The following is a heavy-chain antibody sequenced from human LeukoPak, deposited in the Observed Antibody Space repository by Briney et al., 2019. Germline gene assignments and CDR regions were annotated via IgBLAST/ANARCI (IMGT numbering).Heavy chain of an antibody. CDR1: GFTFSSYA. CDR3: AKDIAQGYTFGTIEEDY. J-gene: IGHJ4*02. D-gene: IGHD5-12*01. Sequence: GGSLRLSCAASGFTFSSYAMSWVRQAPGKGLEWVSVVSESGDITHYAESVRGRFTISRDNSKNTLYLEMNRLRSDDTAIYYCAKDIAQGYTFGTIEEDYWGQGTLVTVAS. CDR2: VSESGDIT. V-gene: IGHV3-23*01.